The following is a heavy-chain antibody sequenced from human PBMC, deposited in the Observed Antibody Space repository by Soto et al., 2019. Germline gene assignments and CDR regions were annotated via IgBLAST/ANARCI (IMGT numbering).Heavy chain of an antibody. D-gene: IGHD4-17*01. J-gene: IGHJ6*02. CDR3: ARTDGDLDV. CDR2: MNPKSGHT. CDR1: GYTFSSYD. V-gene: IGHV1-8*01. Sequence: QVQLVQSGAEAKKPGASVKVSCKASGYTFSSYDINWVRQATGQGLEWMGWMNPKSGHTGSAQKFQGRVTMTRDTSISTAYMELSSLRSEDTAIYYCARTDGDLDVWGQGTTVTVSS.